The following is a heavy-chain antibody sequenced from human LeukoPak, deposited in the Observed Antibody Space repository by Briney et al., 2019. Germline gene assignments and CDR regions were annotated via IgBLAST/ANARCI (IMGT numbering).Heavy chain of an antibody. Sequence: ASVKASCKASGYRFTGYYIHWVRQAPGQRLEWMGIINPSGGGTSYAQKFQGRVTMTRDTSTSTVYMELSSLRSEDTAVYYCARSDDSHGSDYWGQGRLVSVSS. D-gene: IGHD3-10*01. CDR3: ARSDDSHGSDY. CDR2: INPSGGGT. CDR1: GYRFTGYY. J-gene: IGHJ4*02. V-gene: IGHV1-46*01.